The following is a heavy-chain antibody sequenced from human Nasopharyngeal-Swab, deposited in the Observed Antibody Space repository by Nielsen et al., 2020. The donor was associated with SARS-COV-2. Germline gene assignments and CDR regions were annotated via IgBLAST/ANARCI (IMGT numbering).Heavy chain of an antibody. CDR1: GFTFSSYD. D-gene: IGHD3-10*01. CDR3: ARAGTMVRGVRYYYYMDV. J-gene: IGHJ6*03. Sequence: GGSLRLSCAASGFTFSSYDMHWVRQATGKGLEWVSAIGTAGDTYYPGSVKGRFTISRDNSENTLYLQMNSLRAEDTAVYYCARAGTMVRGVRYYYYMDVWGKGTTVTVSS. CDR2: IGTAGDT. V-gene: IGHV3-13*01.